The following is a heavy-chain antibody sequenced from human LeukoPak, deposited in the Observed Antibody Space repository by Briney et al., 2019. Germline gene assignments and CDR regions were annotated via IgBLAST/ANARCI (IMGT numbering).Heavy chain of an antibody. J-gene: IGHJ4*02. CDR2: ISGSGGST. CDR1: GFTFSSYA. Sequence: GGSLRLSCAASGFTFSSYAMSWVRQAPGKGLEWVSAISGSGGSTYYADSVKGRFTISRDDSKNTLYPQMNSLRAEDTAVYYCAKHYYDSSGESDYWGQGTLVTVSS. CDR3: AKHYYDSSGESDY. V-gene: IGHV3-23*01. D-gene: IGHD3-22*01.